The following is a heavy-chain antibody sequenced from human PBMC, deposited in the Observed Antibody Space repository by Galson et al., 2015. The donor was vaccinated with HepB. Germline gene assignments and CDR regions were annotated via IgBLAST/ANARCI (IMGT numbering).Heavy chain of an antibody. J-gene: IGHJ6*02. CDR2: ISGGGGGT. V-gene: IGHV3-23*01. CDR3: ARGGMEQLVYYYYGMDV. CDR1: GFTFSSYA. D-gene: IGHD6-6*01. Sequence: SLRLSCAASGFTFSSYAMSWVRQAPGKGLEWVSAISGGGGGTYYADSVKGRFTISRDNSKNTLYLQMNSLRAEDTAVYYCARGGMEQLVYYYYGMDVWGQGTTVTVSS.